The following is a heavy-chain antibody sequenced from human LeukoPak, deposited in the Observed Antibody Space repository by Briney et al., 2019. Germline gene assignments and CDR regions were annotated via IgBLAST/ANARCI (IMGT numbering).Heavy chain of an antibody. D-gene: IGHD7-27*01. Sequence: GGSLRLSCAASKFIFSDYYMSWIRQAPRKGLEWLSYISGGGETIYYADSVKGRFTISRDNAKNSLYLQMNSLRAEDTAVYYCARAWGSADYWGQGTQVTVSS. J-gene: IGHJ4*02. CDR1: KFIFSDYY. CDR3: ARAWGSADY. CDR2: ISGGGETI. V-gene: IGHV3-11*01.